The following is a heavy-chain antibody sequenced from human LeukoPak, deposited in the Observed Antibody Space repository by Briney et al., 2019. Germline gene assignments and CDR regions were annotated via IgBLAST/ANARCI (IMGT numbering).Heavy chain of an antibody. CDR3: VRGHYADY. CDR2: ITPDGSEE. J-gene: IGHJ4*02. V-gene: IGHV3-7*01. CDR1: GFAFGSYY. Sequence: GGSLRLSCAASGFAFGSYYMNWVRQAPGKGLEWVANITPDGSEENYVDSVRGRFTISRDNAKNSVYRQMNSLRADDTALYYCVRGHYADYTSQGTLVTVSS.